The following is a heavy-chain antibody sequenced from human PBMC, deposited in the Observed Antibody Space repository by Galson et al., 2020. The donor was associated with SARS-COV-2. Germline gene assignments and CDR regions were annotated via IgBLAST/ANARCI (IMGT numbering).Heavy chain of an antibody. CDR2: IFCDDDK. J-gene: IGHJ4*02. CDR1: GFSISTTGVG. CDR3: AHIRSGSYYEPPFDY. V-gene: IGHV2-5*02. Sequence: KMSGPTLMKPTHTLTLTCTFSGFSISTTGVGVGWIRQPPEKALEWLALIFCDDDKRYSSSLRSRLTITKDTSKNQVVLTMTNMDPVDTATYYCAHIRSGSYYEPPFDYWGQGTLVTVSS. D-gene: IGHD1-26*01.